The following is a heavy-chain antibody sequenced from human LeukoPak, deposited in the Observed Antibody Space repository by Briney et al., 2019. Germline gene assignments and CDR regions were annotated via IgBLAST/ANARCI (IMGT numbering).Heavy chain of an antibody. V-gene: IGHV3-7*03. CDR3: ARWGNVRLAFDI. CDR2: IKQDGSGK. Sequence: GGSLRLSCAASGFTFSSYWMSWVRQAPGKGLEWVANIKQDGSGKYYVDSVKGRFTISRDNAKNSLYLQMNSLRAEDTALYYCARWGNVRLAFDIWGQGTMVTVSS. J-gene: IGHJ3*02. CDR1: GFTFSSYW. D-gene: IGHD1-26*01.